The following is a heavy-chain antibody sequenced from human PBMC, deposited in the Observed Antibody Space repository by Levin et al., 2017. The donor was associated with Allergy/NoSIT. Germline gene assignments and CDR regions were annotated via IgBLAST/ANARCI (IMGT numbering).Heavy chain of an antibody. Sequence: GESLKISCAASGFTFSSYAMSWVRQAPGKGLEWVSAISGSGGSTYYADSVKGRFTISRDNSKNTLYLQMNSLRAEDTAVEYCAKASDTAMVTGGDDYWGQGTLVTVSS. D-gene: IGHD5-18*01. V-gene: IGHV3-23*01. CDR3: AKASDTAMVTGGDDY. J-gene: IGHJ4*02. CDR1: GFTFSSYA. CDR2: ISGSGGST.